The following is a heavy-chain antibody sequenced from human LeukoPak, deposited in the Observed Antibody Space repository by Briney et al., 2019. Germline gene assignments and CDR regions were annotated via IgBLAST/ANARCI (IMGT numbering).Heavy chain of an antibody. V-gene: IGHV1-8*01. Sequence: GASVNVSCKTSGYTFTNYDINWVRQVTGQGLEWMGWMNPKSGNTGYAQEFQGRVTMTSNTAIGTAYMELSGLTFGDTAVYYCVRPPDTSGWYRNCFDPWGQGTLVTVSS. D-gene: IGHD6-19*01. J-gene: IGHJ5*02. CDR1: GYTFTNYD. CDR2: MNPKSGNT. CDR3: VRPPDTSGWYRNCFDP.